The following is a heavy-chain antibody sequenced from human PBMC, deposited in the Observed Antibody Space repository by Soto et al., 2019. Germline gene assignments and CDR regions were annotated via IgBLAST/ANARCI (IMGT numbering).Heavy chain of an antibody. D-gene: IGHD6-13*01. V-gene: IGHV1-8*01. CDR1: KYTFNNYA. J-gene: IGHJ4*02. Sequence: GASVKVSCKASKYTFNNYALHWVRRAPGQGLEWMGWMNPNSGNTGYAQKFQGRVTMTRNTSISTAYMELSSLRSEDTAVYYCARGPYSSSWYNGGSVVFDYWVQGTLVTVSS. CDR3: ARGPYSSSWYNGGSVVFDY. CDR2: MNPNSGNT.